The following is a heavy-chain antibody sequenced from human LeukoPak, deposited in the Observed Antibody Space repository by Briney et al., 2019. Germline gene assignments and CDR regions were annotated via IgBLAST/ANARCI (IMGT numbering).Heavy chain of an antibody. Sequence: PGRSLRRSCAASGFTFSSYGMHWVRQAPGKGLEWVAVIWYDGSNKYYAVSVKGRFTISRDNSKNTVYLQMNSLRGEDTAVYYCARVGDMEAFDIWGQGIRVTVSS. V-gene: IGHV3-33*01. CDR3: ARVGDMEAFDI. CDR1: GFTFSSYG. CDR2: IWYDGSNK. J-gene: IGHJ3*02. D-gene: IGHD3-16*01.